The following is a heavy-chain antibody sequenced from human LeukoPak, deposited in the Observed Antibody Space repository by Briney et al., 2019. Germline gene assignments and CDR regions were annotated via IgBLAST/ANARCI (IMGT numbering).Heavy chain of an antibody. CDR2: ISRGRPTV. V-gene: IGHV3-48*02. J-gene: IGHJ4*02. Sequence: GGSLRLSCAASGFTFSGYSMNWVRQAPGNGLEWVSYISRGRPTVHYADSVRGRFTISRDNAKNSLYLQMNSLRDEDTAVYYCVRDPEALDYWGQGALVTVSS. CDR3: VRDPEALDY. CDR1: GFTFSGYS.